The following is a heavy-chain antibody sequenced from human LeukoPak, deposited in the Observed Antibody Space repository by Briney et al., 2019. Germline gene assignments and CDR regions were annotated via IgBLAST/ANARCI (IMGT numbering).Heavy chain of an antibody. J-gene: IGHJ6*02. D-gene: IGHD3-9*01. CDR2: MWYDGSNE. CDR3: ARERRYFDWIPDGMDV. CDR1: RFTFNTYG. V-gene: IGHV3-33*01. Sequence: GRSLRLSCVASRFTFNTYGMHWVRQAPGKGLEWVAVMWYDGSNEYYADSVKGRFTISRDNSKNTLYLQMNSLRVEDTAVYYCARERRYFDWIPDGMDVWGQGTTVTVSS.